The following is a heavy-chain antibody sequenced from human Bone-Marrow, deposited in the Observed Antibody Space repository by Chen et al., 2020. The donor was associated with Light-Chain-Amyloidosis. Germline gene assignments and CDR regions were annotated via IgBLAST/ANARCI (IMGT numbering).Heavy chain of an antibody. CDR3: TRQTVSCHDY. V-gene: IGHV3-73*02. CDR1: GFSLSDSH. J-gene: IGHJ4*02. CDR2: IRNKDDNYAT. D-gene: IGHD2-15*01. Sequence: EVQLVESGGGLVQPGGSLKLSCAASGFSLSDSHMHWVRQASGRGLEWVGQIRNKDDNYATAYAASVKGRFTISRDESKNMAYLQMNSLKTEDAAVYYCTRQTVSCHDYWGQGTLVTVSS.